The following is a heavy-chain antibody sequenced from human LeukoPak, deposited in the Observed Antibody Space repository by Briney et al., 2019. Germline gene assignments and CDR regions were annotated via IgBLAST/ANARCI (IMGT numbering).Heavy chain of an antibody. CDR3: ARGDDYGDYVPYYYYYMDV. Sequence: PGGSLRLSCAASGFTFSNFAMTWVRQAPGKGLEWVSALSASAGNTYYADSVKGRFTISRDNAKNSLYLQMNSLRAEDTAVYYCARGDDYGDYVPYYYYYMDVWGKGTTVTVSS. V-gene: IGHV3-23*01. D-gene: IGHD4-17*01. J-gene: IGHJ6*03. CDR2: LSASAGNT. CDR1: GFTFSNFA.